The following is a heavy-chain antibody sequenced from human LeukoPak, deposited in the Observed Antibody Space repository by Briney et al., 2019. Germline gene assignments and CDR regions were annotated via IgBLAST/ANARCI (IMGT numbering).Heavy chain of an antibody. J-gene: IGHJ4*02. CDR1: GYSFTCDW. CDR2: IYPGDSDT. V-gene: IGHV5-51*01. D-gene: IGHD1-14*01. CDR3: ARHTVEPYDPPPRTITGPFDY. Sequence: GESLKISCKGSGYSFTCDWIGWVRQMPGKGLEWMGIIYPGDSDTKYSPSVQCQVTISDDQSISNAYLPWSSLKASNTAMYYCARHTVEPYDPPPRTITGPFDYWGQGTLVTVSS.